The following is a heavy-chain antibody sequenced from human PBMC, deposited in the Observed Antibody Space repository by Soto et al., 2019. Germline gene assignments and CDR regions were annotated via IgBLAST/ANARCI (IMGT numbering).Heavy chain of an antibody. J-gene: IGHJ3*02. D-gene: IGHD4-17*01. CDR3: AKDPKYYTVTGAFDI. V-gene: IGHV3-30*18. CDR2: ISYDGSNK. CDR1: GFTFSSYG. Sequence: GGSLRLSCAASGFTFSSYGMHWVRQAPGKGLEWVAVISYDGSNKYYADSVKGRFTISRDNSKNTLYLQMNSLRAEDTAVYYCAKDPKYYTVTGAFDIWGQGTMVTVSS.